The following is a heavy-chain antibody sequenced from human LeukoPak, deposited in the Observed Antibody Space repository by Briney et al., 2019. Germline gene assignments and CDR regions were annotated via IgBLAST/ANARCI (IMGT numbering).Heavy chain of an antibody. Sequence: GASVKVSCKASGYTFTGYYMHWVRQAPGQGLEWMGWINPNSGGTNYAQKFQGRVTMTRDTSISTAYMELSRLRSDDTAVYYCARDLSSGWYQSSYWFFDLWGRGSLVTVSS. J-gene: IGHJ2*01. CDR1: GYTFTGYY. D-gene: IGHD6-19*01. CDR3: ARDLSSGWYQSSYWFFDL. V-gene: IGHV1-2*02. CDR2: INPNSGGT.